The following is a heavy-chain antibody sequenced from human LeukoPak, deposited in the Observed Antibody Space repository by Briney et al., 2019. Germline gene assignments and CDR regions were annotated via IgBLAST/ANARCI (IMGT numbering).Heavy chain of an antibody. J-gene: IGHJ4*02. D-gene: IGHD5-12*01. CDR2: ISSSSSYI. CDR1: GFTFSSYS. CDR3: ARGKYGGYFIDY. Sequence: GGSLRLSCAASGFTFSSYSMNWVRQAPGKGLEWVSSISSSSSYIYYADSVKGRFTISRDNAKNSLYLRMNSLRAEDTAVYYCARGKYGGYFIDYWGQGTLVTVSS. V-gene: IGHV3-21*01.